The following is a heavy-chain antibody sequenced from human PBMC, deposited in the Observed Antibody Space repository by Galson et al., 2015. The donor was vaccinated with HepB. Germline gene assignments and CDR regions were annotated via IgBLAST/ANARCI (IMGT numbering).Heavy chain of an antibody. CDR2: IYYTGTA. Sequence: TCTVSGGSISTSYWSWIRQPPGKGLEWIGYIYYTGTATYNPSLKSRVTISVDTSKNQFSLKLNSVTATDTAVYYCATELYYGSGSFDFWGQGTLVTVSS. D-gene: IGHD3-10*01. CDR3: ATELYYGSGSFDF. V-gene: IGHV4-59*08. J-gene: IGHJ4*02. CDR1: GGSISTSY.